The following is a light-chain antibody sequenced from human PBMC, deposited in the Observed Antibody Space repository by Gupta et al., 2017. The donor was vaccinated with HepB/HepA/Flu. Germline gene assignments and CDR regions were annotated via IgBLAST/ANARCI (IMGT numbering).Light chain of an antibody. V-gene: IGKV4-1*01. Sequence: DIVLTQSPDSLAVSLGERATINCKSSQSVLYSSSSKNYLPCYQQKPGQPPKLLIYWASTRGSGVPDRFSGSGSGTDFTLTISSLQAEDVALYYCQKYYSTLCTFGPGTKVDIK. CDR2: WAS. J-gene: IGKJ3*01. CDR3: QKYYSTLCT. CDR1: QSVLYSSSSKNY.